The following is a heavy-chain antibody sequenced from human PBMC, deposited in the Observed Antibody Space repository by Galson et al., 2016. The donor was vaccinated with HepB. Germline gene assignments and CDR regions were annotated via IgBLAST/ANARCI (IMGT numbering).Heavy chain of an antibody. CDR3: ASKVARVSIGVFDI. Sequence: RLSCAASGFTFSNHWMHWVRQAPGKGLVWVSRINGDGTSAFYADSVKDRFTVSRDNAKNTVYMQMNTLRVEDTAVYYCASKVARVSIGVFDIWGQGTMVTVSS. D-gene: IGHD3-10*01. V-gene: IGHV3-74*01. CDR1: GFTFSNHW. J-gene: IGHJ3*02. CDR2: INGDGTSA.